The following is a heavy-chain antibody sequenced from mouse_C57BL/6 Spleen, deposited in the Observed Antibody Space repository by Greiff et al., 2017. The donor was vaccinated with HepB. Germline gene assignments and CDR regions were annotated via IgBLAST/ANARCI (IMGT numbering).Heavy chain of an antibody. CDR3: TRDRATTVVAPYAMDY. CDR1: GFTFSSYA. CDR2: ISSGGDYI. Sequence: EVQRVESGEGLVKPGGSLKLSCAASGFTFSSYAMSWVRQTPEKRLEWVAYISSGGDYIYYADTVKGRFTISRDNARNTLYLQMSSLKSEDTAMYYFTRDRATTVVAPYAMDYWGQGTSVTVSS. V-gene: IGHV5-9-1*02. J-gene: IGHJ4*01. D-gene: IGHD1-1*01.